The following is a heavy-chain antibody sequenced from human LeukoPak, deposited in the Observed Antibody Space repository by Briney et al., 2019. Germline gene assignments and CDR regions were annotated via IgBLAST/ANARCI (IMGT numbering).Heavy chain of an antibody. J-gene: IGHJ5*02. Sequence: SETLSLTCTVSGGSISSSSYYWGWIRQPPGKGLEWIGSIYYSGGTYYNPSLKSRVTISVDTSKNQFSLKLSSVTAADTAVYYCARDDCSSTSCYGQGWFDPWGQGTLVTVSS. CDR3: ARDDCSSTSCYGQGWFDP. V-gene: IGHV4-39*07. CDR1: GGSISSSSYY. D-gene: IGHD2-2*01. CDR2: IYYSGGT.